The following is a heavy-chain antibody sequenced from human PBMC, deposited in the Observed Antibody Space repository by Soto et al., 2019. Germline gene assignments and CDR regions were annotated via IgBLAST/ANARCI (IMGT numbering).Heavy chain of an antibody. V-gene: IGHV1-18*03. Sequence: QVQLVQSGAEVKKPGASVKVSCKASGYTFTSYGISWVRQAPGQGLEWMGWISAYNGNTNYAHKLQGRVTMTTDTPTSTAYMKLRSLRSDAMAVYYCARGGGIWWPSPPEDYRGKGTLVTLAS. J-gene: IGHJ4*02. CDR2: ISAYNGNT. CDR1: GYTFTSYG. CDR3: ARGGGIWWPSPPEDY. D-gene: IGHD5-12*01.